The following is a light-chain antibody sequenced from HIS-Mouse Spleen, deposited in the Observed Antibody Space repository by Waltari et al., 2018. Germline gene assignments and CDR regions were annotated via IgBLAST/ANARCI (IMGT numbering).Light chain of an antibody. J-gene: IGLJ1*01. CDR3: SSYTSSSTYV. Sequence: QSALTQPASVSGSPGQSITISCTGTSIDVGGYNYVSWYQQHPGKTPKLMIYDVSNRPSGVSNRFSGSKSGNKASLTISGLQAEDEADYYCSSYTSSSTYVFGTGTKVTVL. V-gene: IGLV2-14*03. CDR2: DVS. CDR1: SIDVGGYNY.